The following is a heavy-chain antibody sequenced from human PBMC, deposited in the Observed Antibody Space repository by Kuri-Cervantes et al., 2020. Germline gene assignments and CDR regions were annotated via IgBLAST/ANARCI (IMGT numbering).Heavy chain of an antibody. CDR3: ARPTRPDYYYYMDV. CDR2: MSSGGSTI. CDR1: GFTFSDYY. J-gene: IGHJ6*03. D-gene: IGHD4-17*01. V-gene: IGHV3-11*04. Sequence: GESLKISCAASGFTFSDYYMSWIRQAPGKGLEWVSYMSSGGSTIYYADSVKGRFTISRDNAKNSLYLQMNSLRAEDTAVYYCARPTRPDYYYYMDVWGKGTTVTVSS.